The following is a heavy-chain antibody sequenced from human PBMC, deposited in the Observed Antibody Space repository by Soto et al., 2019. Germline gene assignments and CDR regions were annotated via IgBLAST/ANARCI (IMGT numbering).Heavy chain of an antibody. CDR2: INHSGST. V-gene: IGHV4-34*01. CDR1: GGSFSGYY. Sequence: SSETLSLTCAVYGGSFSGYYWSWIRQPPWKGLEWIGEINHSGSTNYNPSLKSRVTISVDTSKNQFSLKLSSVTAADTAVYYCARGRRTPNRPVNCSGGSCYSTRSYYFDYWAQDTLVTVSS. J-gene: IGHJ4*02. D-gene: IGHD2-15*01. CDR3: ARGRRTPNRPVNCSGGSCYSTRSYYFDY.